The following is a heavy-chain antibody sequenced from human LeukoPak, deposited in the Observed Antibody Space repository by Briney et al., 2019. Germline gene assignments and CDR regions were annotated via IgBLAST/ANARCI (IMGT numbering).Heavy chain of an antibody. CDR3: ARELTGDPNYFDY. Sequence: SETLSLTCTVSGASVSSGNCYWSWIRQPAGKGPEWIGRIYSSGGANYNPSLKTRVTISIDTSKNQFSLRLSSVTAADTAVYYCARELTGDPNYFDYWGQGTLVTVSS. J-gene: IGHJ4*02. D-gene: IGHD7-27*01. V-gene: IGHV4-61*02. CDR2: IYSSGGA. CDR1: GASVSSGNCY.